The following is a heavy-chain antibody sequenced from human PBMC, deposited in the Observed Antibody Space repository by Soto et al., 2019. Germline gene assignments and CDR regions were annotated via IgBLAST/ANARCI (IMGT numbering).Heavy chain of an antibody. CDR2: INHSGST. J-gene: IGHJ4*02. Sequence: PSETLSLTCAVYGGSFSGYYWSWIRQPPGKGLEWIGEINHSGSTNCNPSLKSRVTISVDTSKNQFSLKLNSVTAADTAVYYCARDHDGNDVLDYWGQGTLVTVSS. V-gene: IGHV4-34*01. CDR3: ARDHDGNDVLDY. D-gene: IGHD1-1*01. CDR1: GGSFSGYY.